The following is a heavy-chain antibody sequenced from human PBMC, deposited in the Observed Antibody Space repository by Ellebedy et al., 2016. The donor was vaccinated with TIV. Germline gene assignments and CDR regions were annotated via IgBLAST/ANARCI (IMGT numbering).Heavy chain of an antibody. CDR3: ASVKYSGSYLVFDY. V-gene: IGHV3-73*01. CDR2: IRSRYNRYAT. CDR1: GFTFSGSA. Sequence: GGSLRLXXAASGFTFSGSAVHWVRQASGKGLEWVGRIRSRYNRYATAYAASMKGRFTISRDDSKNTAYLQMNSLKTEDTAVYYCASVKYSGSYLVFDYWGQGTLVTVSS. J-gene: IGHJ4*02. D-gene: IGHD1-26*01.